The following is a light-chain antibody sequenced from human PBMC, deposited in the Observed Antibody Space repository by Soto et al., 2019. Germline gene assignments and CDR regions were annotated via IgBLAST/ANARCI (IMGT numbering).Light chain of an antibody. Sequence: QSVLTQPRSVSGSPGQSVTISCTGTSSDVGGYNYVSRYQQHPGKAPKLMIYDVSKRPSGVPDRFSVSKSGNTASLTISGLQAEDEADYYCCSYAGSYTYVFGTGTKVTVL. V-gene: IGLV2-11*01. J-gene: IGLJ1*01. CDR3: CSYAGSYTYV. CDR1: SSDVGGYNY. CDR2: DVS.